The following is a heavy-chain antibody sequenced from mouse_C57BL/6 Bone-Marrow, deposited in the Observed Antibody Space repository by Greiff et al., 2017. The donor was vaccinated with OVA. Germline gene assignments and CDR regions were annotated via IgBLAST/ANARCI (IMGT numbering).Heavy chain of an antibody. J-gene: IGHJ3*01. Sequence: VQLKQSGAELVRPGASVKLSCTASGFNIKDYYMHWVKQRPEQGLEWIGRIDPEDGDTEYAPKFQGKATMTADTSSNPAYLQLSSLTSEDTAVYYCTTTPGAWFAYWGQGTLVTVSA. CDR2: IDPEDGDT. CDR3: TTTPGAWFAY. V-gene: IGHV14-1*01. CDR1: GFNIKDYY.